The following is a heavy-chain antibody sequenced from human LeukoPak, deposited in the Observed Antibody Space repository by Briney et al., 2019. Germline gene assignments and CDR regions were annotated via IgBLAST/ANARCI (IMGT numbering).Heavy chain of an antibody. J-gene: IGHJ4*02. D-gene: IGHD6-19*01. CDR3: ARAHPSRSGWYEN. CDR1: GFTFSSYE. CDR2: ISSSGSTI. V-gene: IGHV3-48*03. Sequence: GGSLRLSCAASGFTFSSYEMNWVRQAPGKGLEWVSYISSSGSTIYYADSVKGRFTISRDNAKNPLYLQMNSLRAEDTGVYYCARAHPSRSGWYENWGQGTLVTVSS.